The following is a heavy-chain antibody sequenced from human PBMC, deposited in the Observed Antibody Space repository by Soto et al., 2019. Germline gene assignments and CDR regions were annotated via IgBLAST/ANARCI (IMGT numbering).Heavy chain of an antibody. Sequence: GGSLRLSCAASGFTFSSYGMHWVRQAPGKGLEWVAVISYDGSNKYYADSVKGRFTISRDNSKNTLYLQMNSLRAEDTAVYYCAKYLAGGSYQYYYGMDVWGQGTTVTVSS. J-gene: IGHJ6*02. V-gene: IGHV3-30*18. CDR3: AKYLAGGSYQYYYGMDV. CDR1: GFTFSSYG. D-gene: IGHD1-26*01. CDR2: ISYDGSNK.